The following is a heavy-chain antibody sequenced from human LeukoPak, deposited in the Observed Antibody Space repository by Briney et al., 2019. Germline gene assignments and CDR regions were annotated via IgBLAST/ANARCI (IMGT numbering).Heavy chain of an antibody. CDR3: ATPGWGYSGSYQGRFDY. CDR2: INSDGSST. CDR1: GFTFSSYW. V-gene: IGHV3-74*01. J-gene: IGHJ4*02. Sequence: GGSLRLSCAASGFTFSSYWMHWVRQAPGKGLVWVSRINSDGSSTSYADSVKGRFTISRDNAKNTLYLQMNSLRAEDTAVYYCATPGWGYSGSYQGRFDYWGQGTLVTVSS. D-gene: IGHD1-26*01.